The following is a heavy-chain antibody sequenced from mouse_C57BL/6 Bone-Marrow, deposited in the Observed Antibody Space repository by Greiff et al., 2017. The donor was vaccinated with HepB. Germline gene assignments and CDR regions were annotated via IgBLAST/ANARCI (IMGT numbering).Heavy chain of an antibody. Sequence: QVQLQQPGAELVRPGTSVKLSCTASGYTFTSYWMHWVKQRPGQGLEWIGVIDPSDSYTNYNQKFKGKATVTVETSSSTAYMQLSSLTSEDSAVYYCARGPYYYGSRYFDVWGTGTTVTVSS. J-gene: IGHJ1*03. V-gene: IGHV1-59*01. CDR1: GYTFTSYW. CDR3: ARGPYYYGSRYFDV. CDR2: IDPSDSYT. D-gene: IGHD1-1*01.